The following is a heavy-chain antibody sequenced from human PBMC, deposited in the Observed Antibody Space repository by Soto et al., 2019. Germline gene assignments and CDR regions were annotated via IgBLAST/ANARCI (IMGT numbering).Heavy chain of an antibody. D-gene: IGHD6-19*01. J-gene: IGHJ6*01. CDR3: AREPPRAYSSGWYDQYGLDV. V-gene: IGHV3-30*04. CDR2: ISHDGSNK. Sequence: QVLLVESGGGVVQPGRSLTLSCEASGFTFSSYAMHWVRQAPGKGLEWVTLISHDGSNKYYADSVKGRFTISRDNSKNTLYLQMNRLRPEDAAVYYCAREPPRAYSSGWYDQYGLDVW. CDR1: GFTFSSYA.